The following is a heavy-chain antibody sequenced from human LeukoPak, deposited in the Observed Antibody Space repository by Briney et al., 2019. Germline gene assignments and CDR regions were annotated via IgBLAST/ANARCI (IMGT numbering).Heavy chain of an antibody. CDR3: ARIDRIAAAGETSVSAFDY. V-gene: IGHV1-2*02. Sequence: ASVKVSCKASGYTFTSYGISWVRQAPGQGLEWMGWINPNSGGTNYAQKSQGRVTMTRDTSISTAYMELSRLRSDDTAVYYCARIDRIAAAGETSVSAFDYWGQGTLVTVSS. D-gene: IGHD6-13*01. CDR2: INPNSGGT. J-gene: IGHJ4*02. CDR1: GYTFTSYG.